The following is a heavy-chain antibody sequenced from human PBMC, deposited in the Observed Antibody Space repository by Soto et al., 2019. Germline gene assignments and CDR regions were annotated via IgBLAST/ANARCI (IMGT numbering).Heavy chain of an antibody. CDR2: IYYSGST. J-gene: IGHJ5*02. V-gene: IGHV4-39*01. Sequence: LQLQESGPGLVKPSETLSLTCRVSVGSISSSRYFWGWIREPPGKGLEWIGSIYYSGSTYYNPSLKSRVSISADTYKNQFALKLSPVTAADTAVYYRARHSSDFWFDPWGQGTLVTVPS. D-gene: IGHD2-21*02. CDR3: ARHSSDFWFDP. CDR1: VGSISSSRYF.